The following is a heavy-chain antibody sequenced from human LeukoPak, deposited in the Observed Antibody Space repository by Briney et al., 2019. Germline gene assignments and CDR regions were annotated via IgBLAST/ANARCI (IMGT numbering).Heavy chain of an antibody. CDR3: AIAPIAVAGYYYYGMDV. D-gene: IGHD6-19*01. CDR2: INTNTGNP. J-gene: IGHJ6*02. CDR1: GYTFSSYG. V-gene: IGHV7-4-1*02. Sequence: ASVKVSCKASGYTFSSYGISWVRQAPGQGLEWMGWINTNTGNPTYAQGFTGRFVFSLDTSVSTAYLQISSLKAEDTAVYYCAIAPIAVAGYYYYGMDVWGQGTTVTVSS.